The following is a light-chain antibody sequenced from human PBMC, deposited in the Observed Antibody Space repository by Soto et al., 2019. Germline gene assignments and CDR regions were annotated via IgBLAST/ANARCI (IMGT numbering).Light chain of an antibody. Sequence: QSVLTQPPSASGTPGQRVTFSCSGSSSNIGGNTVSWFQHLPRTAPKLLIFSNSQRPSGVPDRFSGAKSGTSASLAISGLQSEDEANYYYATWDDGLSAYVFGTGTKVTVL. CDR1: SSNIGGNT. CDR3: ATWDDGLSAYV. V-gene: IGLV1-44*01. CDR2: SNS. J-gene: IGLJ1*01.